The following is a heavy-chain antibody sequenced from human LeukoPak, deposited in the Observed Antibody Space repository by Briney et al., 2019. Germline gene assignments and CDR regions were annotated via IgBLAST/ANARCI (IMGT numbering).Heavy chain of an antibody. CDR1: GFTFSRYA. CDR2: ISGSGGDT. Sequence: PGGSLRLSCAASGFTFSRYAINWVRQAPGKGLEWVSLISGSGGDTYYADSVKGRFTISRDYSKNTVYLQMNSLRAGDTAVYYCAKELSYDSLDIWGQGTLVTVAS. CDR3: AKELSYDSLDI. V-gene: IGHV3-23*01. J-gene: IGHJ3*02.